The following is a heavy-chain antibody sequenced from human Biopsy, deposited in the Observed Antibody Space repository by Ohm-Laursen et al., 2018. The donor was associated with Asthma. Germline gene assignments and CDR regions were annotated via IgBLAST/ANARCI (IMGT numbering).Heavy chain of an antibody. CDR3: ARTFHFWSPYHAEHYQL. Sequence: SLRLSCAASGFTFRSYAMHWVRQVPGKGLEWVANIKHDGSEENHVDSLKGRFTISRDNAENSLYLQMNSLRAEDTAVYYCARTFHFWSPYHAEHYQLWGQGTLVTVSS. V-gene: IGHV3-7*01. CDR1: GFTFRSYA. CDR2: IKHDGSEE. D-gene: IGHD3-3*02. J-gene: IGHJ1*01.